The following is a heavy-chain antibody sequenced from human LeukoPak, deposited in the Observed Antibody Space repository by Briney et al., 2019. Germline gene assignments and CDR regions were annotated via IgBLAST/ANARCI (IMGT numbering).Heavy chain of an antibody. CDR3: AKGAELLWFGELSV. CDR2: ISGSGGST. D-gene: IGHD3-10*01. CDR1: GFTFSSYA. Sequence: PGGSLRLSCAASGFTFSSYAMSWVRQAPGKGLGWVSGISGSGGSTYYADSVKGRFTISRDNSKNTLYLQMNSLRAEDTAVYYCAKGAELLWFGELSVWGQGALVTVSS. V-gene: IGHV3-23*01. J-gene: IGHJ4*02.